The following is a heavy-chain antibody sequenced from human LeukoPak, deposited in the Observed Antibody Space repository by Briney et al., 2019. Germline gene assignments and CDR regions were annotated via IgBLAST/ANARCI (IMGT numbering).Heavy chain of an antibody. Sequence: SETLSLTCAVSGGSFSGYYWTWIRQPPGKGLEWIGEINHSGSTNYNPSLKSRVTISVDTSKNQFSLKLSSVTAADTAVYYCARGPPLYSSGWYAGYWGQGTLVTVSS. CDR2: INHSGST. V-gene: IGHV4-34*01. D-gene: IGHD6-19*01. CDR1: GGSFSGYY. J-gene: IGHJ4*02. CDR3: ARGPPLYSSGWYAGY.